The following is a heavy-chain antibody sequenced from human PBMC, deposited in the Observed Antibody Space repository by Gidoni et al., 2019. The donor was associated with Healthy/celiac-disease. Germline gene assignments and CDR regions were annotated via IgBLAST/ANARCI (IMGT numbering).Heavy chain of an antibody. Sequence: EVQLVESGGGLIQPVGSLRLSCAASGFTVSSNYMSWVRQAPGKGLAWVSVIYSGGSTYYADSVKGRFTISRDNSKNTLYLQMNSLRAEDTAVYYCARQYCGGDCYSSDAFDIWGQGTMVTVSS. J-gene: IGHJ3*02. CDR1: GFTVSSNY. CDR3: ARQYCGGDCYSSDAFDI. CDR2: IYSGGST. D-gene: IGHD2-21*02. V-gene: IGHV3-53*01.